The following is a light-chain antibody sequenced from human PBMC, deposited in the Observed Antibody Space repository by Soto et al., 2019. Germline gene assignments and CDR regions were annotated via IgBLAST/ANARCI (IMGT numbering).Light chain of an antibody. Sequence: NFMLTQPHSVSESPGKTVTISCTRRGGSIGSAYVQWYQQRPDSAPTTVIFEDDQRPSGVPDRFSGSIDISSNSASLTISGLKTEDEADYYCHSHDNTNQVFGTGTKLTVL. V-gene: IGLV6-57*03. CDR1: GGSIGSAY. CDR3: HSHDNTNQV. CDR2: EDD. J-gene: IGLJ1*01.